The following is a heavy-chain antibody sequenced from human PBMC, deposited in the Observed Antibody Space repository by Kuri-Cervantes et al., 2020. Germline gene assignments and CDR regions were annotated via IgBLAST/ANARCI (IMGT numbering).Heavy chain of an antibody. CDR2: IYYSGST. Sequence: SETLSLTCTVSGGSISSYYWSWIRQPPGKGLEWIGYIYYSGSTNYNPSLKSRVTISVDTSKNQFSLKLSSVTAADTAVYYCARVSSGWYGYFDLWGRGTTVTVSS. CDR1: GGSISSYY. D-gene: IGHD6-19*01. V-gene: IGHV4-59*13. J-gene: IGHJ2*01. CDR3: ARVSSGWYGYFDL.